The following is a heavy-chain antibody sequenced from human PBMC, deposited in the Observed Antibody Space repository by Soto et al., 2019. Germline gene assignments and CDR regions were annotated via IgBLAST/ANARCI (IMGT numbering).Heavy chain of an antibody. V-gene: IGHV1-69*02. Sequence: QVQLVQSGAEVKKPGSSVKVSCKASGGTFSSYTISWVRQAPGQGLEWMGRIIPIIGIANYAQKFQGRVTLTXXNXTXXAYMELSSLRSEDTAVYYGYVVAATATSHCCGRDVWGQGTTVPVSS. J-gene: IGHJ6*01. CDR2: IIPIIGIA. D-gene: IGHD2-15*01. CDR1: GGTFSSYT. CDR3: YVVAATATSHCCGRDV.